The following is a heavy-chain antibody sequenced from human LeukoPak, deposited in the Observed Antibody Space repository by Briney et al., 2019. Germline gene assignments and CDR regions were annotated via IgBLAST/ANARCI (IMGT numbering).Heavy chain of an antibody. CDR2: INAGNGNT. J-gene: IGHJ4*02. CDR1: GYTFTSYA. CDR3: ARVHIVATTPFDY. D-gene: IGHD5-12*01. V-gene: IGHV1-3*01. Sequence: ASAKVSCKASGYTFTSYAMHWVRQAPGQRLEWMGWINAGNGNTKYSQKFQGRVTITRDTSASTSYMELSSLRSEDTAVYYCARVHIVATTPFDYWGQGTLVTVSS.